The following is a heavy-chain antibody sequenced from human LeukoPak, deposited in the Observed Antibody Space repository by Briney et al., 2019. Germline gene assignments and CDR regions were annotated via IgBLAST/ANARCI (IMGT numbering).Heavy chain of an antibody. CDR2: ISDSGGST. CDR3: ASGDAFDI. V-gene: IGHV3-23*01. CDR1: GITLSNYG. Sequence: PGGSLSLSCAVSGITLSNYGMSWVRQAPGKGLEWVAGISDSGGSTKYADTVKGRFTIARDNSKNTLYLQMNSLRAEDTAVYYCASGDAFDIWGQGTMVTVSS. J-gene: IGHJ3*02.